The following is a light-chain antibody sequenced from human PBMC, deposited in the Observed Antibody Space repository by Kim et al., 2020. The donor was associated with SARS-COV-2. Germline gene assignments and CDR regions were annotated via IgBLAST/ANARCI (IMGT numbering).Light chain of an antibody. CDR2: DVS. CDR1: ISDIGAYKY. J-gene: IGLJ1*01. CDR3: TSYTSSSTYV. V-gene: IGLV2-14*03. Sequence: GQSLTISGAGTISDIGAYKYVSWYQQHPGKAPKLLIYDVSDRPSGVSNRFSGSKSGNTASLTISGLQAEDEADYYCTSYTSSSTYVFGTGTKVTVL.